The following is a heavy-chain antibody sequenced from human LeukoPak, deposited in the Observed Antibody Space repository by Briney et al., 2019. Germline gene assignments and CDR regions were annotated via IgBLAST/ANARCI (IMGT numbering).Heavy chain of an antibody. D-gene: IGHD4/OR15-4a*01. V-gene: IGHV3-11*01. CDR2: ISSSGSTI. J-gene: IGHJ4*02. CDR3: ARGADYAELNSIDY. Sequence: GGSLRLSCAASGFTFSDYYMSWIRQAPGKGPEWVSYISSSGSTIYYADSVKGRFTISRDNAKNSLYLQMNSLRAEDTAVYYCARGADYAELNSIDYWGQGTLVTVSS. CDR1: GFTFSDYY.